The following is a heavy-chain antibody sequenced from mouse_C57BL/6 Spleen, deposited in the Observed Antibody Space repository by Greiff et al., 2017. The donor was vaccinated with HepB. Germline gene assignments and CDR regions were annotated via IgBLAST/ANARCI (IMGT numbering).Heavy chain of an antibody. CDR1: GYTFTSYG. D-gene: IGHD2-4*01. V-gene: IGHV1-81*01. CDR3: AISMITTDYYAMDY. CDR2: IYPRSGNT. Sequence: QVQLQQSGAELARPGASVKLSCKASGYTFTSYGISWVKQRTGQGLEWIGEIYPRSGNTYYNEKFKGKATLTADKSSSTAYMELRSLTSEDSAVYFCAISMITTDYYAMDYWGQGTSVTVSS. J-gene: IGHJ4*01.